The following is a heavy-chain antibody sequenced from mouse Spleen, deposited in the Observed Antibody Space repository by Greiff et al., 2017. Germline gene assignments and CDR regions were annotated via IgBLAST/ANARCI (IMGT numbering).Heavy chain of an antibody. CDR2: IHPNSGST. D-gene: IGHD4-1*01. CDR3: ARRDWDENAMDY. J-gene: IGHJ4*01. V-gene: IGHV1-64*01. Sequence: QVQLQQPGAELVKPGASVKLSCKASGYTFTSYWMHWVKQRPGQGLEWIGMIHPNSGSTNYNEKFKSKATLTVDKSSSTAYMQLSSLTSEDSAVYYCARRDWDENAMDYWGQGTSVTVSS. CDR1: GYTFTSYW.